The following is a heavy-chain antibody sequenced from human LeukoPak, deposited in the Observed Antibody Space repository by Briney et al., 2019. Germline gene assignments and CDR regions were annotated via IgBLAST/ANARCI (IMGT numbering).Heavy chain of an antibody. D-gene: IGHD1-26*01. CDR1: GYSISSGYY. J-gene: IGHJ6*03. V-gene: IGHV4-38-2*01. Sequence: SETLSLTCAVSGYSISSGYYWGWIPQPPGKGLEWIGSIYHSGSTYYNPSLKSRVTISVDTSKNQFSLKLSSVTAADTAVYYCARVGGYGPYYYYYYMDVWGKGTTVTVSS. CDR3: ARVGGYGPYYYYYYMDV. CDR2: IYHSGST.